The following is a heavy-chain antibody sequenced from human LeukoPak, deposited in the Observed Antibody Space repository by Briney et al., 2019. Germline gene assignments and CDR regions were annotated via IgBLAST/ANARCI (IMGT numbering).Heavy chain of an antibody. CDR3: ARQLSYYDFWSGYLDAFDI. CDR2: IYTSGST. V-gene: IGHV4-4*09. CDR1: GGSISSYY. D-gene: IGHD3-3*01. Sequence: SETLSLTCTVSGGSISSYYWSWIRQPPGKGLEWIGYIYTSGSTNYNPSLKSRVTISVDTSKNQFSLKLSSVTAADTAVYYCARQLSYYDFWSGYLDAFDIWGQGTMVTVSS. J-gene: IGHJ3*02.